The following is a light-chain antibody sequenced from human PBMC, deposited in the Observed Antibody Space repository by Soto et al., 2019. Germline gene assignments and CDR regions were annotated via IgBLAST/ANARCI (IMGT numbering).Light chain of an antibody. CDR3: SSYTSSSTPV. CDR1: SSDVGGYNY. J-gene: IGLJ1*01. CDR2: DVS. V-gene: IGLV2-14*01. Sequence: QSVLTHPASVSGSPGQSITISCTGPSSDVGGYNYVSWYQQHPGKAPKLMIYDVSNRPSGVSNRFSGSKSGNTASLTISGLQAEDEADYCCSSYTSSSTPVFGTGTKVTVL.